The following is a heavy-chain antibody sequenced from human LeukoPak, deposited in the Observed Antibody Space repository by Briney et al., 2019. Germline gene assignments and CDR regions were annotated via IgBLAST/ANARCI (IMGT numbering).Heavy chain of an antibody. CDR1: GYTFTSYA. CDR2: INAGNGNT. D-gene: IGHD2-2*01. CDR3: ARVVLYCSSTSCSLDF. J-gene: IGHJ4*02. V-gene: IGHV1-3*01. Sequence: ASVKVSCKASGYTFTSYAMHWVRQAPGQRLEWMGWINAGNGNTKYSQKFQGRDTITRDTSASTAYMELSSLRSEDTAVYYCARVVLYCSSTSCSLDFWGQGTLVTVSS.